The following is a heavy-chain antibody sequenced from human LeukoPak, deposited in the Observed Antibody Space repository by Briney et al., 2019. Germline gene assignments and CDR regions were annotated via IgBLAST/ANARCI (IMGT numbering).Heavy chain of an antibody. CDR1: GYTFTGYY. J-gene: IGHJ6*03. CDR3: ARANIVVVVAATRHYYMDV. Sequence: ASVKVSCKASGYTFTGYYMHWVRQAPGQGLEWMGWINPNSGGTNYAQKSQGRVTMTRDTSISTAYMELSRLRSDDTAVYYCARANIVVVVAATRHYYMDVWGKGTTVTVSS. CDR2: INPNSGGT. V-gene: IGHV1-2*02. D-gene: IGHD2-15*01.